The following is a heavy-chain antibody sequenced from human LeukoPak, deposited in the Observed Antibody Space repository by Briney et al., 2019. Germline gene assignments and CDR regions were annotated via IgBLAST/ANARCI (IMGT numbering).Heavy chain of an antibody. D-gene: IGHD2-8*01. Sequence: SCTASGGTFSSYAISWVRQAPGKGLEWVASIRFDGSNNYYAGSVKGRFTISRDNSKNTLYLQMTSLRPEDTAVYYCAKGLIYYMDVWGKGTTVTISS. CDR2: IRFDGSNN. V-gene: IGHV3-30*02. J-gene: IGHJ6*03. CDR1: GGTFSSYA. CDR3: AKGLIYYMDV.